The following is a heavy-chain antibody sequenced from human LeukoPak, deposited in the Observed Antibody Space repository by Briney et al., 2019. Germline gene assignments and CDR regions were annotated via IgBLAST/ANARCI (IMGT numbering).Heavy chain of an antibody. CDR3: AQYGSSFLGYYYYYMDV. V-gene: IGHV3-23*01. J-gene: IGHJ6*03. CDR2: ISGSGGST. Sequence: PGGSLRLSCAASGFTFSSYAMSWVRQAPGKGLEWVSAISGSGGSTYYADSVKGRFTISRDNSKNTLYLQMNSLRAEDTAVYYCAQYGSSFLGYYYYYMDVWGKGTTVTVSS. CDR1: GFTFSSYA. D-gene: IGHD6-6*01.